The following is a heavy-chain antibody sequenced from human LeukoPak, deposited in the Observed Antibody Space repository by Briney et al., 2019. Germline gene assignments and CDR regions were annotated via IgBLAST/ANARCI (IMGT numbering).Heavy chain of an antibody. CDR3: ARQGGINWGLVDYYYYYMDV. CDR1: GGSISSGGYS. J-gene: IGHJ6*03. V-gene: IGHV4-30-4*07. Sequence: TSETLSLTCAVSGGSISSGGYSWSWIRQPPGKGLEWIGYIYYSGSTYYNPSLKSRVTISVDTSKNQFSLKLSSVTAADTAVYYCARQGGINWGLVDYYYYYMDVWGKGTTVTISS. CDR2: IYYSGST. D-gene: IGHD7-27*01.